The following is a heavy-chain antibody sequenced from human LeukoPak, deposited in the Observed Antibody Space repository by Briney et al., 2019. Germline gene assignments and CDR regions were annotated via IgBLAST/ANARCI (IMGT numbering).Heavy chain of an antibody. Sequence: GGSLRLSCAAPGFTFSSYWVHWVRQAPGKGLVWVSRINSDGSSTSYADSVEGRFTISRDNAKNSLYLQMNSLRAEDTAVYYCARGRGSSCFDYWGQGTLVTVSS. CDR3: ARGRGSSCFDY. D-gene: IGHD6-13*01. CDR1: GFTFSSYW. CDR2: INSDGSST. V-gene: IGHV3-74*01. J-gene: IGHJ4*02.